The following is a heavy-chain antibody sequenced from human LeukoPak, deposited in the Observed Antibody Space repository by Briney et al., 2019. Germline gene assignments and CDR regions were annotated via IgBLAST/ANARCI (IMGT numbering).Heavy chain of an antibody. V-gene: IGHV4-39*07. D-gene: IGHD6-19*01. CDR2: INHSGST. Sequence: SKTLSLTCTVSGGSIRSSYYYWSWIRQPPGKGLEWIGEINHSGSTNYNPSLKSRVTISVDTSKNQFSLKLSSVTAADTAVYYCARVQHRSGWYIPVNAFDIWGQGTMVTVSS. CDR3: ARVQHRSGWYIPVNAFDI. CDR1: GGSIRSSYYY. J-gene: IGHJ3*02.